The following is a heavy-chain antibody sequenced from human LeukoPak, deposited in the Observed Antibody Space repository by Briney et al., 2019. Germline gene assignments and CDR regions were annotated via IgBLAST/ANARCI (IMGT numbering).Heavy chain of an antibody. Sequence: SCKASGYTFTGYYMHWVRQAPGKGLEWVAVISYDGSNKYYADSVKGRFTISRDNSKNTLYLQMNSLRAEDTAVYYCARDFRRWELLSAFDIWGQGTMVTVSS. CDR3: ARDFRRWELLSAFDI. V-gene: IGHV3-30-3*01. CDR2: ISYDGSNK. J-gene: IGHJ3*02. D-gene: IGHD1-26*01. CDR1: GYTFTGYY.